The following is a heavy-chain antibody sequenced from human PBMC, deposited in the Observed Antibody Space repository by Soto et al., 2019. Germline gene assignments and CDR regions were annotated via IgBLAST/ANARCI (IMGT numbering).Heavy chain of an antibody. CDR2: ITWHSGTI. Sequence: EVQLVESGGGLVQPGRSLRLSCAASGFTFDQYTMHWVRQAPGKGLEWVSSITWHSGTIGYADSVKGRFTMPRDHCKNTMYLHLNSRRAQDTAVYDCAKNPRPANGREVEVVVAASGVYWVQGRLVTVSS. CDR3: AKNPRPANGREVEVVVAASGVY. J-gene: IGHJ4*02. D-gene: IGHD2-15*01. CDR1: GFTFDQYT. V-gene: IGHV3-9*01.